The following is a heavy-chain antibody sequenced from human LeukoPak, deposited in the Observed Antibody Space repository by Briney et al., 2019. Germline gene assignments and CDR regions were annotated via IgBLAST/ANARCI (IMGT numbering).Heavy chain of an antibody. Sequence: ASVKVSCKASGYTFTSYGISWARQAPGQGLEWMGWISAYNGNTNYAQKLQGRVTMTTDTSTSTAYMELRSLRSDDTAVYYCARDTGWSGSYQGPYYFDYWGQGTLVTVSS. CDR1: GYTFTSYG. CDR2: ISAYNGNT. V-gene: IGHV1-18*01. J-gene: IGHJ4*02. CDR3: ARDTGWSGSYQGPYYFDY. D-gene: IGHD1-26*01.